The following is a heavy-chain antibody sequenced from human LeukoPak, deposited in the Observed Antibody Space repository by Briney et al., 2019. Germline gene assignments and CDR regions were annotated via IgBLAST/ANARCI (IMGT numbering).Heavy chain of an antibody. V-gene: IGHV3-23*01. CDR2: ISGSGGST. J-gene: IGHJ4*02. CDR3: AKDRLGGLTGYNTPIRKLGVLGY. D-gene: IGHD3-9*01. CDR1: GFTFSSYA. Sequence: PGGSLRLSCAASGFTFSSYAMSWVRQAPGKGLEWVSAISGSGGSTYYADSVKGRFTISRDNSKNTLYLQMNSLRAEDTAVYYCAKDRLGGLTGYNTPIRKLGVLGYWGQGTLVTVSS.